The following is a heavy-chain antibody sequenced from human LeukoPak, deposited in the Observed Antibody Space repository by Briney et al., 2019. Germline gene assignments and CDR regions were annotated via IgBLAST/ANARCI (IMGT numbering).Heavy chain of an antibody. Sequence: GGSLRLSCAASGFTFSSYGMHWVRQAPGRGLEWVAIIWCDGSRTYYADSVKGRFTISRDSSKNTLYLQMNSLRAGDTAVYYCARLGSSWSINYWGQGTLVTVSS. CDR2: IWCDGSRT. D-gene: IGHD6-13*01. J-gene: IGHJ4*02. CDR1: GFTFSSYG. CDR3: ARLGSSWSINY. V-gene: IGHV3-33*01.